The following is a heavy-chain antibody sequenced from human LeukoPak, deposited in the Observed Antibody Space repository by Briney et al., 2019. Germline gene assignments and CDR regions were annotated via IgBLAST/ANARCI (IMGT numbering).Heavy chain of an antibody. CDR2: ISGSGGST. Sequence: GGPLRLSCAASGFTFSSYAMSWVRQAPGKGLEWVLAISGSGGSTYYADSVKGRFTISRDNSKNTLYLQMNSLRAEDTAVYYCAGSLGYSSSWPIYYYYYYMDVWGKGTTVTVSS. CDR1: GFTFSSYA. CDR3: AGSLGYSSSWPIYYYYYYMDV. V-gene: IGHV3-23*01. J-gene: IGHJ6*03. D-gene: IGHD6-13*01.